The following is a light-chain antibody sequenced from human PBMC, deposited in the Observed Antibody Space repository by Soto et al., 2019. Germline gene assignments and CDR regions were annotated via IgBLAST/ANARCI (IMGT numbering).Light chain of an antibody. J-gene: IGLJ1*01. CDR2: DDN. V-gene: IGLV1-44*01. CDR1: NSNIGTNS. CDR3: AAWDDSLFYV. Sequence: QSVLTQPPSASGTPGQRVTISCSGSNSNIGTNSVNCYQQLPGTAPKLLIYDDNQRPSGVPDRFSASNSGTSASLAISGLQSEYEAEYSCAAWDDSLFYVFGSETKLAVL.